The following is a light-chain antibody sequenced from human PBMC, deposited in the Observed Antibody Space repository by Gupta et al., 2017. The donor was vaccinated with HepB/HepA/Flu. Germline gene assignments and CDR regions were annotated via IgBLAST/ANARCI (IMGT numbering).Light chain of an antibody. CDR1: TSDIGSYHL. CDR3: CSYAGGIYV. CDR2: EVS. Sequence: HSDLPQPVSVSGSPGQSLTLSCVGTTSDIGSYHLVSWYQHYPGRAPKLIICEVSDRPPGISHRFSGSKSGNTAFLTISALQNEDEADYYCCSYAGGIYVFGSGTKVTV. V-gene: IGLV2-23*02. J-gene: IGLJ1*01.